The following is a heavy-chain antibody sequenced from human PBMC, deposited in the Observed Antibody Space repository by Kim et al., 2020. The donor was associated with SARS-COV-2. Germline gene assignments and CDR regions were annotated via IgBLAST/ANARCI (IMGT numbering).Heavy chain of an antibody. D-gene: IGHD6-13*01. V-gene: IGHV3-7*01. CDR2: IKHDGREK. J-gene: IGHJ1*01. Sequence: GGSLRLSCEASGFTFSSYGMTWVRQAPGKGLEWVANIKHDGREKYYVDSVKGRFTISRDNAKKSLYLQMNSLRVEDTAVYYCARISDGYSSSWQAEYFQHWGQGPLVTLSS. CDR1: GFTFSSYG. CDR3: ARISDGYSSSWQAEYFQH.